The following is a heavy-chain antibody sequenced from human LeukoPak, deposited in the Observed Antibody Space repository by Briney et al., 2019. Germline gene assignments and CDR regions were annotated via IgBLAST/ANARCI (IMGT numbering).Heavy chain of an antibody. Sequence: GGSLRLSCAASGFTFRGSAMHWVRQASGKGLEWVGHIGNKASNYASDYAPSLKGRFTISRDDSKDTAYLQVNSLKPEDTAVYYCAGNYDSWTGLNYWGLGTLVTVSS. J-gene: IGHJ4*02. D-gene: IGHD3-3*01. CDR1: GFTFRGSA. V-gene: IGHV3-73*01. CDR2: IGNKASNYAS. CDR3: AGNYDSWTGLNY.